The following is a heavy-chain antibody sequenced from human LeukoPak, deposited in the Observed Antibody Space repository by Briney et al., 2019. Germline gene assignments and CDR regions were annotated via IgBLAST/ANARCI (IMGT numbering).Heavy chain of an antibody. V-gene: IGHV3-66*01. CDR1: GFTVSRNF. CDR2: IYSGGST. J-gene: IGHJ4*02. Sequence: GGSLRLSCAASGFTVSRNFMSWVRQAPGEGLEWVSVIYSGGSTYYADSVKGRFTISRDNSKNTPYLQMNSLRAEDTAVYYCARDSPAAGIDYRGQGTLVTVSS. CDR3: ARDSPAAGIDY. D-gene: IGHD6-13*01.